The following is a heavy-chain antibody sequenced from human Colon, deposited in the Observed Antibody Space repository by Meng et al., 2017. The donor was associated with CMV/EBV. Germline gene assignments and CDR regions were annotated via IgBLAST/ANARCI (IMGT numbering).Heavy chain of an antibody. Sequence: GGSLRLSCAASGFSFSSYAMAWVRQAPGKGLEWVSAISGNDGTTYYADSVKGRFTLFRDNSTKSLYLQMNSLRAEDTAVYYCAKENTYFYGSGTTTDYWGQGTLVTVSS. V-gene: IGHV3-23*01. J-gene: IGHJ4*02. CDR3: AKENTYFYGSGTTTDY. D-gene: IGHD3-10*01. CDR2: ISGNDGTT. CDR1: GFSFSSYA.